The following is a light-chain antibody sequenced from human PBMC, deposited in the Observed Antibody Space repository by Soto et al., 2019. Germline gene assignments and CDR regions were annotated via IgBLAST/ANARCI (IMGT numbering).Light chain of an antibody. CDR2: GAS. V-gene: IGKV3-20*01. CDR1: QSVSNNY. Sequence: IVFTQTPGTLSLSRGGRSAVCCRASQSVSNNYLAWYQQKPGQAPRLLIYGASNRATGIPDRFSGSGSGTDFTLTISRLETEDFAVYYCQQYGSSGTFGQGTKVDIK. CDR3: QQYGSSGT. J-gene: IGKJ1*01.